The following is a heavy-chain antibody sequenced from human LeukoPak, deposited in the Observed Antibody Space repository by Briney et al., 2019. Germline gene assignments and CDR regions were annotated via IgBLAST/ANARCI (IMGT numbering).Heavy chain of an antibody. CDR3: ARDPYSGNYGNYYYYYMDV. CDR2: IRYDGNNR. Sequence: PGGSLRLSCAASGFTFRSYGMHWVRQAPGKGLEWVAFIRYDGNNRQHADSVKGRFTISRDNAKNSLYLQMNSLGPEDTAVYYCARDPYSGNYGNYYYYYMDVWGKGTTVTISS. D-gene: IGHD1-26*01. J-gene: IGHJ6*03. V-gene: IGHV3-30*02. CDR1: GFTFRSYG.